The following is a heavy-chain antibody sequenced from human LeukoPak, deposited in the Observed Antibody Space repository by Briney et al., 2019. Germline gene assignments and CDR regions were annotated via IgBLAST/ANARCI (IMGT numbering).Heavy chain of an antibody. CDR3: AKGEYTYGLGSFDY. CDR1: GFTVSTYG. Sequence: GGSLRLSCAASGFTVSTYGMHWVRQAPGKGLEWVAVISNDGSNKYYADSVKGRFTISRDNSKNTLYLQMNSLRAEDSAVYYCAKGEYTYGLGSFDYWGQGTLVTVSS. J-gene: IGHJ4*02. D-gene: IGHD7-27*01. CDR2: ISNDGSNK. V-gene: IGHV3-30*18.